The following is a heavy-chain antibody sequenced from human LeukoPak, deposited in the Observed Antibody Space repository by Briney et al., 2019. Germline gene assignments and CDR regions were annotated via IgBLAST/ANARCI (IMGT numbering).Heavy chain of an antibody. J-gene: IGHJ4*02. D-gene: IGHD2-15*01. Sequence: ASVKVSCKASGYTFTGYYMHWVRQAPGQGLEWMGWINPNSGGTNYAQKFQGRVTMTRDTSISTAYMELSRLRSDDTAVYYCARDGYCSGGSCYAFDYWGQGTLVTVSS. CDR1: GYTFTGYY. CDR2: INPNSGGT. CDR3: ARDGYCSGGSCYAFDY. V-gene: IGHV1-2*02.